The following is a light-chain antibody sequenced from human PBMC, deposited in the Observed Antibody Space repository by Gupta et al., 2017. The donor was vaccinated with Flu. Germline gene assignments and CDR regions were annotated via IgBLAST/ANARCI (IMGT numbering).Light chain of an antibody. CDR3: QQDNSYSGT. Sequence: DIQMTQSPSTLSASVGDRVTITCRASQSISGWLAWYQQKPGKAPNLLIYKTSSLESGVPSRFSGSGSGTEFTLTISSLQPDDFATYYCQQDNSYSGTFGQGTKVEIK. J-gene: IGKJ1*01. CDR1: QSISGW. V-gene: IGKV1-5*03. CDR2: KTS.